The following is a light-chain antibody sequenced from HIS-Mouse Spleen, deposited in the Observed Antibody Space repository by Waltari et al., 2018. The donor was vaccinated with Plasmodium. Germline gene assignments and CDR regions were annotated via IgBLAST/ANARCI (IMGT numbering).Light chain of an antibody. CDR2: GAS. CDR1: QSVSSSY. J-gene: IGKJ4*01. Sequence: EIVLTQSTGTLSLSPGERATLSCMASQSVSSSYLAWYQQKPGQAPRLLIYGASSRATGIPDRFSGSGSGTDFTLTISRLEPEDFAVYYCQQYGSSPLTFGGGTKVEIK. V-gene: IGKV3-20*01. CDR3: QQYGSSPLT.